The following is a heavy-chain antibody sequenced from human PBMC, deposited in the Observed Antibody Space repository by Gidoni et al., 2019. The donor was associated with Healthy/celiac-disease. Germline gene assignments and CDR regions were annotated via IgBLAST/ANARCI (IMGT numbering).Heavy chain of an antibody. V-gene: IGHV3-21*01. D-gene: IGHD6-13*01. CDR3: ARDQGQQLDVGAFDI. J-gene: IGHJ3*02. CDR1: GFTFSSYS. Sequence: EVQLVESGGGLVKPGGSLRLSCAASGFTFSSYSMNWVRQAPGKGLEWVSSISSSSSYIYYADSVKGRFTISRDNAKNSLYLQMNSLRAEDTAVYYCARDQGQQLDVGAFDIWGQGTMVTVSS. CDR2: ISSSSSYI.